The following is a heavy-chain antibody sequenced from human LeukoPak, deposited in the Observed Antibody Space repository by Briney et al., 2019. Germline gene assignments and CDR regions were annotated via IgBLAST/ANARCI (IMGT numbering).Heavy chain of an antibody. CDR3: ARHTRYSSSSRVFDY. J-gene: IGHJ4*02. Sequence: GESLKIFCKGSGYSFTSYWIGWVRQMPGKGLEWMGIIYPGDSDTRYSPSFQGQVTISADKSISTAYLQWSSLKASDTAMYYCARHTRYSSSSRVFDYWGQGTLVTVPS. CDR1: GYSFTSYW. D-gene: IGHD6-6*01. CDR2: IYPGDSDT. V-gene: IGHV5-51*01.